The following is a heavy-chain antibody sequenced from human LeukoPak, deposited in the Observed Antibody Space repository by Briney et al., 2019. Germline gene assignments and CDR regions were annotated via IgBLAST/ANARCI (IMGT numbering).Heavy chain of an antibody. CDR2: IVASGDRT. CDR3: AKDPPSYSWNYIKYFDS. D-gene: IGHD1-1*01. CDR1: GFTFDSYA. J-gene: IGHJ4*02. V-gene: IGHV3-23*01. Sequence: PGGSLRLSCAASGFTFDSYATTWVRQTPGKGLEWVSGIVASGDRTYYAESEKGRFTISRDNSKNTVHLQMTTLRVDDTAVYYCAKDPPSYSWNYIKYFDSWGQGTLVTVSS.